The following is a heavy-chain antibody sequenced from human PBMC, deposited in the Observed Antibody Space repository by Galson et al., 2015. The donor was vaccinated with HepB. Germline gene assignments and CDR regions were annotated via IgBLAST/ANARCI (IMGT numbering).Heavy chain of an antibody. V-gene: IGHV3-21*01. CDR2: ISRDSAYI. CDR1: AFTFTNYN. D-gene: IGHD6-13*01. Sequence: SLRLSCAASAFTFTNYNLSWVRQAPGKGLEWVSSISRDSAYISYEDSVKGRFAISRDSAKMSFYLQMNTLRVEDTAIYYCATDAAAAGDFDHWGPGTLVTVSS. J-gene: IGHJ4*02. CDR3: ATDAAAAGDFDH.